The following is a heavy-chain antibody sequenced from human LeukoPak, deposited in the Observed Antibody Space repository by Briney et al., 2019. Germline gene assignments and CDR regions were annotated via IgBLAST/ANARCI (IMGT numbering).Heavy chain of an antibody. CDR2: IWYDGRDK. CDR1: GFTFSGCG. J-gene: IGHJ4*02. CDR3: AKDPYSYGSYFDY. Sequence: GGSLRLSCAASGFTFSGCGMHWVRQAPGKGLEWGAFIWYDGRDKYYEDSVKGRFTISRDNSKNTLYLQMNSLRAEDTAIYYCAKDPYSYGSYFDYWGQGTLVTVSS. V-gene: IGHV3-30*02. D-gene: IGHD5-18*01.